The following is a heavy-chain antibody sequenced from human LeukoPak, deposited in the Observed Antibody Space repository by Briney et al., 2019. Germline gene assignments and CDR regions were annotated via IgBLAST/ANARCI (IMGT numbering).Heavy chain of an antibody. CDR2: IYSGGST. J-gene: IGHJ4*02. V-gene: IGHV3-53*01. CDR1: GFTVSSNY. CDR3: ARQETYYYDSSGYYPFDY. D-gene: IGHD3-22*01. Sequence: GGSLRLSCAASGFTVSSNYMSWVRQAPGKGLEWVSVIYSGGSTYYADSVKGRFTISRDNSKNTLYLQMNSLRAEDTVVYYCARQETYYYDSSGYYPFDYWGQGTLVTVSS.